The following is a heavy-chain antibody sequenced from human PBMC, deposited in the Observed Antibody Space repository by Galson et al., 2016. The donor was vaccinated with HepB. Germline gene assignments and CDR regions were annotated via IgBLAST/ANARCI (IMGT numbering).Heavy chain of an antibody. CDR3: ARLSTSGTYFGY. CDR1: GYTFTNHA. D-gene: IGHD1-26*01. CDR2: INTGKGNT. V-gene: IGHV1-3*04. Sequence: SVKVSCKASGYTFTNHAMHWARQAPGQSLEWMGWINTGKGNTKYSQKFQDRVTITRDTSASTGYMELSNLRSEDTAVYFCARLSTSGTYFGYWGQGVLVTVSS. J-gene: IGHJ4*02.